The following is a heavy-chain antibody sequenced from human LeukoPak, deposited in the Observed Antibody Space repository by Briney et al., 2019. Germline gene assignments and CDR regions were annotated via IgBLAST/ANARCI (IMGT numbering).Heavy chain of an antibody. CDR3: ASGAYDSSGYYY. CDR2: IYYSGST. Sequence: PSETLSLTCTVSGGSISSHYWSWIRQPPGKGLEWIGYIYYSGSTNYNPSLKSRVTISVDTSKNQFSLKLNSVTAADTAVYYCASGAYDSSGYYYWGQGTLVTVSS. D-gene: IGHD3-22*01. V-gene: IGHV4-59*08. J-gene: IGHJ4*02. CDR1: GGSISSHY.